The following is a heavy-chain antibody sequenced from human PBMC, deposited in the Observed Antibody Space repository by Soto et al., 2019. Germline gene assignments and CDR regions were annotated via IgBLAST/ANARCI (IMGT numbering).Heavy chain of an antibody. Sequence: PGESLKISCKGSGYSFTSYWIGWVRQMPGKGLEWMGIIYPGDSGTRYSPSFQGQVTISADKSINTAYLQWSSLKASDTAMYYCARGAIVGSTRNYLDYWGQGTLVTVSS. CDR3: ARGAIVGSTRNYLDY. V-gene: IGHV5-51*01. CDR2: IYPGDSGT. CDR1: GYSFTSYW. D-gene: IGHD1-26*01. J-gene: IGHJ4*02.